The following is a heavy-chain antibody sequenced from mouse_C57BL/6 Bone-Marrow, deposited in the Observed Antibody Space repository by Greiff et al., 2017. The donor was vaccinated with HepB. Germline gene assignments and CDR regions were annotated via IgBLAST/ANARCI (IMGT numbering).Heavy chain of an antibody. CDR3: ARRGYYIDY. CDR1: GFNIKDDY. D-gene: IGHD1-1*02. CDR2: IYPSDSET. V-gene: IGHV1-61*01. Sequence: QVQLQQSGAELVRPGASVKLSCTASGFNIKDDYMHWVKQRPEQGLEWIGNIYPSDSETHYNQKFKDKATLTVDKSSSTAYMQLSSLTSEDSAVYYCARRGYYIDYWGQGTTLTVSS. J-gene: IGHJ2*01.